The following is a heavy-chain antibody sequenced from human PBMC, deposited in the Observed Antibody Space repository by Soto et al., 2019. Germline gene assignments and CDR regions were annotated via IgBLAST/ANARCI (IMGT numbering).Heavy chain of an antibody. CDR1: GYTFTGYY. D-gene: IGHD3-9*01. V-gene: IGHV1-2*02. Sequence: ASVKVSCKASGYTFTGYYMHWVRQAPGQGLEWMGWINPNSGGTNYAQKFQGRVTMTRDTSISTAYMELSRLRSDDTAVYYCARDKDYDILTGTFYYDMDVWGQGTTVTVSS. CDR2: INPNSGGT. J-gene: IGHJ6*02. CDR3: ARDKDYDILTGTFYYDMDV.